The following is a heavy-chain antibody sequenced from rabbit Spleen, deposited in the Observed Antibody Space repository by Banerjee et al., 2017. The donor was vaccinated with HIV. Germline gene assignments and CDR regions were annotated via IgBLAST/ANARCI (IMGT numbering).Heavy chain of an antibody. J-gene: IGHJ4*01. D-gene: IGHD1-1*01. V-gene: IGHV1S45*01. Sequence: QEQLVESGGGLVQPEGSLTLTCTASGLDFSNNAWICWVRQAPGKRPEWIACIYVGAGGGTYYATWATGRFTISKTSSTTVTLEMTSLTAADTATYFCARDLTNVIGWNFGWWGQGTLVTVS. CDR3: ARDLTNVIGWNFGW. CDR1: GLDFSNNAW. CDR2: IYVGAGGGT.